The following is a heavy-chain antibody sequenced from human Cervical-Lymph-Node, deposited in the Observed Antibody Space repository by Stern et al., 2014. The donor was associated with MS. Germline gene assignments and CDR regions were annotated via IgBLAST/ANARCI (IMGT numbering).Heavy chain of an antibody. J-gene: IGHJ5*02. Sequence: QVQLVQSGAEAKLPRSSVKVSPKASGGTFIRHSFSWCRQAPGQGLECMGGIIPAFGTTKYAEKFQGRVNITADESTSMAYMELTSLRPEDTAVYYCARGPSTSWYSALNWFDPWGQGTLVTVSS. CDR1: GGTFIRHS. V-gene: IGHV1-69*13. CDR3: ARGPSTSWYSALNWFDP. CDR2: IIPAFGTT. D-gene: IGHD6-13*01.